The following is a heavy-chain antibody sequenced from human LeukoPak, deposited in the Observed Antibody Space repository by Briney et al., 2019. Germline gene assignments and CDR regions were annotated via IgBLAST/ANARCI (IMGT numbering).Heavy chain of an antibody. Sequence: GGSLRLSCAASGFTFSGYWMHWVRQVPGKGLVWFSRLNTDGSSTSYADSVKGRFTISRDNAMTTLYLQMNSLRAEDTAVYYCARDDAFRGVAMDVWGQGTTVTVSS. J-gene: IGHJ6*01. CDR3: ARDDAFRGVAMDV. V-gene: IGHV3-74*01. D-gene: IGHD3-16*01. CDR2: LNTDGSST. CDR1: GFTFSGYW.